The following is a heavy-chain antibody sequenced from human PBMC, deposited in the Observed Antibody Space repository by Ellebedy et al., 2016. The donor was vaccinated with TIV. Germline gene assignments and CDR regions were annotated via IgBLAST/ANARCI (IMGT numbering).Heavy chain of an antibody. CDR1: GYTFTSYY. CDR2: INPSGGHT. D-gene: IGHD5-18*01. CDR3: ARGGVQVWLRPFDY. Sequence: AASVRVSCKASGYTFTSYYIHWVRQAPGQGLEWMGVINPSGGHTTYALKFQGRVTMTGDTSTSTVHMELSSLTSEDTAVHYCARGGVQVWLRPFDYWGQGALVTVSS. J-gene: IGHJ4*02. V-gene: IGHV1-46*01.